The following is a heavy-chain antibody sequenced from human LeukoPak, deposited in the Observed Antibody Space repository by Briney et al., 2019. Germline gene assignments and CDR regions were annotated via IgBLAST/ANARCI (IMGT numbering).Heavy chain of an antibody. J-gene: IGHJ4*02. V-gene: IGHV4-39*01. Sequence: PSETLSLTCTVSRGSISSSSYYWGWIRQPPGGGLEWIGNIYYSGSTYYNPSLKSRVTISVDTSKNQFSLKLSSMTAADTAVYYCARHLKRGITIFGVVLGAVDYWGQGTLVTVSA. D-gene: IGHD3-3*01. CDR3: ARHLKRGITIFGVVLGAVDY. CDR1: RGSISSSSYY. CDR2: IYYSGST.